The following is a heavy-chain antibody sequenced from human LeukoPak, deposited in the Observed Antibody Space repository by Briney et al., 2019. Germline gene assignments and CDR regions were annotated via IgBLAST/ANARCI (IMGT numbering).Heavy chain of an antibody. J-gene: IGHJ5*02. Sequence: PGGSLRLSCAASGFTFSSYAMSWVRQAPGKGLEWVSAISGNGGSTYYADSVKGRFTISRDNSKNPLYLKMNRLRAEDTALYYCAKGAPVYCSSTSCYVDFEPWGQGTLVTVSS. V-gene: IGHV3-23*01. D-gene: IGHD2-2*01. CDR2: ISGNGGST. CDR3: AKGAPVYCSSTSCYVDFEP. CDR1: GFTFSSYA.